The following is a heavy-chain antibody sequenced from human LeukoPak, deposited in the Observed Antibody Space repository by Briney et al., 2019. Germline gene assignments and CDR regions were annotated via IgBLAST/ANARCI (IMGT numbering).Heavy chain of an antibody. CDR3: SRASTIAAPGVTPNDF. CDR1: GYTFTGYY. V-gene: IGHV1-2*02. Sequence: ASVKVSCKASGYTFTGYYMHWVRQAPEQGLEWMGWINPNSGGTNYAQKFQGRVTMTRDTSISTVYMELSSLRSDDSALYFCSRASTIAAPGVTPNDFWGQGTLVTVSS. J-gene: IGHJ4*02. D-gene: IGHD6-13*01. CDR2: INPNSGGT.